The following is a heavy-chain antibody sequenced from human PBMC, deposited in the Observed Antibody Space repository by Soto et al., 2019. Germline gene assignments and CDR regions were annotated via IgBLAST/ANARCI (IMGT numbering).Heavy chain of an antibody. CDR2: INHSGST. V-gene: IGHV4-34*01. Sequence: SETLSLTCAVYGGSFSGYYWSWVRQPPGKGLEWIAEINHSGSTNYNPSLKSRVTISVDTSKNYFSLKLSFVTAADTAVYYCARALPVSRYCISIDCPRSGMDVWGQGTTGTV. CDR3: ARALPVSRYCISIDCPRSGMDV. CDR1: GGSFSGYY. D-gene: IGHD2-2*01. J-gene: IGHJ6*02.